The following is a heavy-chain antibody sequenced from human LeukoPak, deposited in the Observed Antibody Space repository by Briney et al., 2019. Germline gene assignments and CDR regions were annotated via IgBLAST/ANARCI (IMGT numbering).Heavy chain of an antibody. V-gene: IGHV3-23*01. Sequence: PGGPLRLSCAASGFAFSSSGMSWVRQAPNMGLEWVSAISGSGGSTYYADSVKGRFTISRDNSKNTLYLQISGLRADDTAVYYCAKDGTPGEYWGQGTRVTVSS. D-gene: IGHD2-15*01. CDR1: GFAFSSSG. J-gene: IGHJ4*02. CDR2: ISGSGGST. CDR3: AKDGTPGEY.